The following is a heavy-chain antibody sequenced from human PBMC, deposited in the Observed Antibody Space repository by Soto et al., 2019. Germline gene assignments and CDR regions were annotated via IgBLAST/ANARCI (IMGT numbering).Heavy chain of an antibody. Sequence: QVQLVESGGGVVQPGRSLRLSCAASGFTFSSYAMHWVRQAPGKGLEWVAVISYDGSNKYYADSVKGRFTISRDNSKKTLYLQMNSRIAEDTAVYYCARDGQSMVRGGYHNPRFDYWGQGTLVTVSS. CDR1: GFTFSSYA. CDR3: ARDGQSMVRGGYHNPRFDY. CDR2: ISYDGSNK. D-gene: IGHD3-10*01. V-gene: IGHV3-30-3*01. J-gene: IGHJ4*02.